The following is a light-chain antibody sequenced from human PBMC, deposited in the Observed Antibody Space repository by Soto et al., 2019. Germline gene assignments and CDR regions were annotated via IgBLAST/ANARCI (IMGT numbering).Light chain of an antibody. Sequence: EIVLTQSPGTLSLSPGDRGTLSCSSDKSVSDTLLTWFQQKPGQAPRLLIYGASNRATGIPARFSGSGSGTEFTLTISRLQPEDVATYYCQHWSFGQGTKVDIK. CDR2: GAS. CDR1: KSVSDTL. V-gene: IGKV3-11*01. CDR3: QHWS. J-gene: IGKJ1*01.